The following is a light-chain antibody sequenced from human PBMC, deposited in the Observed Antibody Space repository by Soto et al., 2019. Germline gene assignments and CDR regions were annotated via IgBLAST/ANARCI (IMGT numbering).Light chain of an antibody. CDR2: LGS. Sequence: DIVMSQSPLSLAVTPGEPASISCRSSQSLLHSNGYNYLDWYLQEPGQSPQLLICLGSNRASGVPDRFSGSGSGTDFTLKISRVEAEDVGVYYCMQALQTPLTFGGGTKVDIK. CDR1: QSLLHSNGYNY. CDR3: MQALQTPLT. V-gene: IGKV2-28*01. J-gene: IGKJ4*01.